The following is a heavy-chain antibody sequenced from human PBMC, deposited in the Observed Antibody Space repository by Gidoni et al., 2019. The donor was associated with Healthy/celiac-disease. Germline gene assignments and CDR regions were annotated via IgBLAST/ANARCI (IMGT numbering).Heavy chain of an antibody. CDR3: ARVRDSSSSIALDY. D-gene: IGHD6-6*01. Sequence: QVQLQQWGAGLLKPSETLSPTCAVYGGSFSGYYWSWIRQPPGKGLEWIGEINHSGSTNYNPSLKSRVTISVDTSKNQFSLKLSSVTAADTAVYYCARVRDSSSSIALDYWGQGTLVTVSS. CDR2: INHSGST. J-gene: IGHJ4*02. V-gene: IGHV4-34*01. CDR1: GGSFSGYY.